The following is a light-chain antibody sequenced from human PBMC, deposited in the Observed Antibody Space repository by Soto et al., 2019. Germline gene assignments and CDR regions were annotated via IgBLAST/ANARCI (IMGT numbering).Light chain of an antibody. V-gene: IGKV1-33*01. J-gene: IGKJ2*01. Sequence: DIPMTQSPSSLSASVGDRVTITCQASQDINNYLNWYQQKPGKAPKLLIYDASNLETGVPSRFSGSGSGTDFTFTISSLQPEDIATYYCQQYNNLYTFGQGTKLEIK. CDR1: QDINNY. CDR2: DAS. CDR3: QQYNNLYT.